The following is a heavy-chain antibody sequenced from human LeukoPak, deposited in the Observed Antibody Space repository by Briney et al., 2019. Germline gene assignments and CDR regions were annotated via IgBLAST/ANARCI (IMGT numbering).Heavy chain of an antibody. CDR3: TRETDENSY. CDR1: KFTFSSYT. J-gene: IGHJ4*02. V-gene: IGHV3-21*01. Sequence: NPGGSLRLSCAASKFTFSSYTMNWVRQAPGNGLEWVSSISSSSSYIYYADSVKGRFTISRDNAKNSLYLQMNSLRAEDTAVYYCTRETDENSYWGQGTLVTVSS. D-gene: IGHD4-23*01. CDR2: ISSSSSYI.